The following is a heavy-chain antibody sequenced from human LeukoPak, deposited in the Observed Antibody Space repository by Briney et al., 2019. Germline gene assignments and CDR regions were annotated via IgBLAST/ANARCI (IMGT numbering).Heavy chain of an antibody. CDR3: ARDKALWFGELYVWFDP. J-gene: IGHJ5*02. CDR1: GYTFTSYD. CDR2: MNPNSGNT. D-gene: IGHD3-10*01. Sequence: ASVKVSCKASGYTFTSYDINWVRQATGQGLEWMGWMNPNSGNTNYAQKLQGRVTMTTDTSTSTAYMELRSLRSDDTAVYYCARDKALWFGELYVWFDPWGQGTLVTVSS. V-gene: IGHV1-18*01.